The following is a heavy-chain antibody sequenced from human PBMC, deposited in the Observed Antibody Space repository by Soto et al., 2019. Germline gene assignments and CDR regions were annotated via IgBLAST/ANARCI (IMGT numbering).Heavy chain of an antibody. D-gene: IGHD2-2*01. CDR2: VYSSGGT. Sequence: KPSETLSLTCTVSGGSMTRYYWTWIRQPAGKGLEWIGRVYSSGGTHYNPSLKSRVTISLDTSKNQFSLRLLSVTDAATAVYFCARAQRFSGWFDPWGQGTLVTVSS. V-gene: IGHV4-4*07. CDR3: ARAQRFSGWFDP. CDR1: GGSMTRYY. J-gene: IGHJ5*02.